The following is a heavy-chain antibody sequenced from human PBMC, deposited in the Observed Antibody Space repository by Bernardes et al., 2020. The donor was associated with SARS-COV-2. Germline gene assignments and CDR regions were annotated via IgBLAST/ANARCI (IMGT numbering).Heavy chain of an antibody. J-gene: IGHJ5*02. V-gene: IGHV3-7*01. CDR3: ARDAAAGSGWLDP. CDR2: IKEDGREP. D-gene: IGHD6-13*01. Sequence: GGSLRLSCAASGFTFSSYAMSWVRQAPGKGREWVANIKEDGREPYCVDSLKGRVTISRDNAKNSLFLLMNSLRAEDTAVYYCARDAAAGSGWLDPWGQGTLVTV. CDR1: GFTFSSYA.